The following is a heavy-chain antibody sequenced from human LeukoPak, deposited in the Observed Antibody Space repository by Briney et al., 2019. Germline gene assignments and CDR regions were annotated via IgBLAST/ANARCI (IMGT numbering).Heavy chain of an antibody. CDR1: GYTFTSYG. D-gene: IGHD2-15*01. V-gene: IGHV1-18*01. Sequence: GASVKVSCKASGYTFTSYGISWVRQAPGQGLEWMGWISAYNGNTNYAQKLQGRVTMTTDTSTSTAYMELRSLRSGDTAVYYCARDLDMVGYCSGGSCYHHDYWGQGTLVTVSS. J-gene: IGHJ4*02. CDR3: ARDLDMVGYCSGGSCYHHDY. CDR2: ISAYNGNT.